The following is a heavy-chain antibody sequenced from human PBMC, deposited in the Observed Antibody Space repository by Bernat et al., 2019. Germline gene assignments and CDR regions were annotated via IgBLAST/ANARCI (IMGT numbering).Heavy chain of an antibody. CDR1: GFTFSSYG. Sequence: QVQLVESGGGVVQPGRSLRLSCAASGFTFSSYGMHWVRQAPGKGLEWVAVIWYDGSNKYYADSVKGRFTISRDNSKNTLYLQMNSLRAEDTAVNYCAKLERGVTTGGASDYWGQGTLVTVSS. J-gene: IGHJ4*02. D-gene: IGHD4-17*01. CDR3: AKLERGVTTGGASDY. V-gene: IGHV3-33*06. CDR2: IWYDGSNK.